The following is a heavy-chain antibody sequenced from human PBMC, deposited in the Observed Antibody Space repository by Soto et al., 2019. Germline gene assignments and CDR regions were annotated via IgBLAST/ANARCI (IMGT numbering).Heavy chain of an antibody. Sequence: SETLSLTCSVSCADINTYSWTWIRQPAGKGLEWIGRIYTSASINYNPSLKGRVTLSVDTSTNQVSLRLASVTAADTAIYYCARDRGAGYNFYYGRDVGGKGTTVPVS. V-gene: IGHV4-4*07. CDR1: CADINTYS. D-gene: IGHD3-10*01. CDR2: IYTSASI. J-gene: IGHJ6*04. CDR3: ARDRGAGYNFYYGRDV.